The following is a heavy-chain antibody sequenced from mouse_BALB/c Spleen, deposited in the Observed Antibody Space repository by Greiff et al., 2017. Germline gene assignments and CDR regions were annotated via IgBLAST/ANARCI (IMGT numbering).Heavy chain of an antibody. CDR3: TLTTAPWFPY. D-gene: IGHD1-2*01. V-gene: IGHV6-6*02. CDR2: IRLKSNNYAT. CDR1: GFTFTNYW. Sequence: EVKVEESGGGLVQPGGSMKLSCVASGFTFTNYWMNWVRQSPEKGLEWVAEIRLKSNNYATHYAESVKGRFTISRDDSKSSVYLQMNNLRAEDTGIYYCTLTTAPWFPYWGQGTLVTVSA. J-gene: IGHJ3*01.